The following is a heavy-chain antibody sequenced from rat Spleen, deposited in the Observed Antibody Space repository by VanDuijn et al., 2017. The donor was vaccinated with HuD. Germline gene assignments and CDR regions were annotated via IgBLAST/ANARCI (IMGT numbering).Heavy chain of an antibody. CDR3: TRGFGVPYFDY. J-gene: IGHJ2*01. D-gene: IGHD4-3*01. CDR2: ISPSGVST. V-gene: IGHV5-23*01. Sequence: EVQLVESGGGLVQPGRSLKLSCAASGFTFSNYYMAWVCQAPKKGLEWVATISPSGVSTYYRDSVKGRFTISRDNAKSTLYLQMNSLRSEDTATYYCTRGFGVPYFDYWGQGVMVTVSS. CDR1: GFTFSNYY.